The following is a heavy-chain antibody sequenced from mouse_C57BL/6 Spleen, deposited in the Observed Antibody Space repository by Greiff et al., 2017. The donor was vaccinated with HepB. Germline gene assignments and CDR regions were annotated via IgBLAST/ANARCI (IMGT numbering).Heavy chain of an antibody. Sequence: VQLQQSGAELVKPGASVKISCKASGYAFSSYWMNWVKQRPGKGLEWIGQIYPGDGDTNYNGKFKGKATLTADKSSSTAYMQLSSLTSEDSAVYFCARRNYINSELAYWGQGTLVTVSA. CDR3: ARRNYINSELAY. J-gene: IGHJ3*01. D-gene: IGHD2-5*01. CDR1: GYAFSSYW. V-gene: IGHV1-80*01. CDR2: IYPGDGDT.